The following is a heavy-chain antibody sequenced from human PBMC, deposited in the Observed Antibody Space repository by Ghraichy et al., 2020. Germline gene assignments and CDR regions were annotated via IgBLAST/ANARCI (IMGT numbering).Heavy chain of an antibody. CDR2: INHSGST. CDR3: ARSGYSSSDY. D-gene: IGHD6-13*01. V-gene: IGHV4-34*01. Sequence: TLSLTCAVYGGSFSGYYWSWIRQPPGKGLEWIGEINHSGSTNYNPSLKSRVTISVDTSKNQFSLKLSSVTAADTAVYYCARSGYSSSDYWGQGTLVTVSS. CDR1: GGSFSGYY. J-gene: IGHJ4*02.